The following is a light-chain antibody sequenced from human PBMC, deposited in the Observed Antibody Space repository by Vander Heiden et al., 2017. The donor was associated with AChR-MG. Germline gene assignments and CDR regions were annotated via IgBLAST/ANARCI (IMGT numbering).Light chain of an antibody. CDR3: QQYNNWPGT. V-gene: IGKV3-15*01. Sequence: IVMTQSPATLSVSPGERATLSCWASQTVSSDLAWYQQKPGQAPRLLIYSASIRASGVPARFSGSGSGTEFTLTISSLLSEDFAVYFCQQYNNWPGTFGQETKFKI. CDR2: SAS. CDR1: QTVSSD. J-gene: IGKJ2*01.